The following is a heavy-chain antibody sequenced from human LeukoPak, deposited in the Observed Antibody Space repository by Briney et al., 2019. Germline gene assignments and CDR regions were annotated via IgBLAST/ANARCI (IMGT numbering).Heavy chain of an antibody. CDR2: ISAYNGNT. Sequence: GASVKVSCKASGYTFTSYGISWVRQAPGQGLVWMGWISAYNGNTNYAQKLQGRVTMTTDTSTSTAYMELRSLRSDDTAVYYCARDQRYYYDSSGYSHFDYWGQGTLVTVSS. CDR1: GYTFTSYG. V-gene: IGHV1-18*01. J-gene: IGHJ4*02. D-gene: IGHD3-22*01. CDR3: ARDQRYYYDSSGYSHFDY.